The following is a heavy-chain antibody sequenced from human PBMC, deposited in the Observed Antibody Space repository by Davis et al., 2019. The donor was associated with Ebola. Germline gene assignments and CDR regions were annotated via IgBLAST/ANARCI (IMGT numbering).Heavy chain of an antibody. Sequence: AASVKVSCKASGFTFTGSAMQWVRQARGQGLEWMGWIVLGSGNTNYAQKLQGRVTITRDMSTSTSYLDLSNLRPEDTAVYYCAASAGTVGKFDYWGQGTLVTVSS. D-gene: IGHD1-14*01. J-gene: IGHJ4*01. CDR3: AASAGTVGKFDY. V-gene: IGHV1-58*02. CDR2: IVLGSGNT. CDR1: GFTFTGSA.